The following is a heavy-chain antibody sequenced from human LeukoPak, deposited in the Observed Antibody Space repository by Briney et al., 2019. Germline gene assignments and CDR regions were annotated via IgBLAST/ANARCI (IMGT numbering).Heavy chain of an antibody. CDR3: ARDRGGSSSWSYYYYYYMDV. CDR1: GYTFTSYY. Sequence: ASVKVSCKASGYTFTSYYMHWVRQAPGQGLEWMGIINPSGGSTSYAQKFQGRVTMTRDTSTSTVYMELSSLRSEDTAAYYCARDRGGSSSWSYYYYYYMDVWGKGTTVTVSS. J-gene: IGHJ6*03. D-gene: IGHD6-13*01. CDR2: INPSGGST. V-gene: IGHV1-46*01.